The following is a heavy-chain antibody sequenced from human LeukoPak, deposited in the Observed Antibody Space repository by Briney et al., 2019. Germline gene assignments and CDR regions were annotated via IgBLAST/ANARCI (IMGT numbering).Heavy chain of an antibody. D-gene: IGHD1-26*01. CDR1: GSTFDDYG. V-gene: IGHV3-20*04. CDR2: INWNGGST. CDR3: ARDQSRAKARGSGSYPTDY. J-gene: IGHJ4*02. Sequence: GGSLRLSCAASGSTFDDYGMSWVRQGPGKGLEWVSNINWNGGSTGYTDSVKGRFTISRDNAKNSLYLQMNSLRAEDTALYYCARDQSRAKARGSGSYPTDYWGQGTLVTVSS.